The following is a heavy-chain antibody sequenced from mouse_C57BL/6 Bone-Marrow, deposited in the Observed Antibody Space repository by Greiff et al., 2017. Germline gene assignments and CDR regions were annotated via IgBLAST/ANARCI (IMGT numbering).Heavy chain of an antibody. Sequence: QVQLQQSGAELAKPGASVKLSCKASGYTFTSYWMHWVKQRPGQGLEWIGYINPSSGYTKYNQKFKDKATLTADTSSSTAYMQLSSLTYEDSAVYYCTYYGNYFDYWGQGTTLTVSS. CDR2: INPSSGYT. CDR3: TYYGNYFDY. J-gene: IGHJ2*01. CDR1: GYTFTSYW. V-gene: IGHV1-7*01. D-gene: IGHD1-1*02.